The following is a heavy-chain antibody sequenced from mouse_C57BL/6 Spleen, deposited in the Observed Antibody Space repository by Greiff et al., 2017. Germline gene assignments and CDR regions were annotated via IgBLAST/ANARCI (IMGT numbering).Heavy chain of an antibody. Sequence: VQLKQSGAELVRPGASVKLSCTASGFNIKDDYMHWVKQRPEQGLEWIGWIDPENGDTEYASKFQGKATITADTSSNTAYLQLSSLTSEDTAVYYCTRRSSYGYFDVWGTGTTVTVSS. D-gene: IGHD1-1*01. V-gene: IGHV14-4*01. J-gene: IGHJ1*03. CDR1: GFNIKDDY. CDR2: IDPENGDT. CDR3: TRRSSYGYFDV.